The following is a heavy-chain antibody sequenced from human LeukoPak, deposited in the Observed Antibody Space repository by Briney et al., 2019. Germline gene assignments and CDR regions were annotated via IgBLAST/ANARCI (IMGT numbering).Heavy chain of an antibody. CDR2: ISSSSNYI. CDR3: ARDDRTRNYYDSSGYFYYFTY. J-gene: IGHJ4*02. V-gene: IGHV3-21*04. Sequence: KPGGSLRLSCAASGFTFRSYNFHWVRQAPGKGLEWVSSISSSSNYIYYADSVKGRFTISRDNAKNSLYLQMNSLRAEDTAVYYCARDDRTRNYYDSSGYFYYFTYWGQGTLVTVSS. CDR1: GFTFRSYN. D-gene: IGHD3-22*01.